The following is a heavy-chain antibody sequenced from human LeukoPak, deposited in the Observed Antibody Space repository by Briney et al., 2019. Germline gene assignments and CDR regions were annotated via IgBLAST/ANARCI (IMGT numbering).Heavy chain of an antibody. Sequence: VASVEVSCKASGYTFTVYYMHWVRQVPGQGLGWMGWINPNSGGTNYAQKFQGWVTMTRDTSISTAYMELSRLRSDDTAVYYCARDSYDFWSGYYPYNWFDPWGQGTLVTVSS. V-gene: IGHV1-2*04. CDR3: ARDSYDFWSGYYPYNWFDP. CDR1: GYTFTVYY. CDR2: INPNSGGT. D-gene: IGHD3-3*01. J-gene: IGHJ5*02.